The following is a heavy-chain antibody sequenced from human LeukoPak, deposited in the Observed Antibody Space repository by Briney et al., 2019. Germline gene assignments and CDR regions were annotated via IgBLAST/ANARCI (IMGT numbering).Heavy chain of an antibody. CDR1: GFTFSDYY. CDR2: ITSNGYSV. D-gene: IGHD3-22*01. J-gene: IGHJ4*02. Sequence: GGSLRLSCAASGFTFSDYYMGWIRQAPGKGLEWLSYITSNGYSVYYAASVKGRFTISRDNAKNSLYLQMNSLRAEDTAVYYCARDPNPDSSGYYSWGQGTLVTVSS. CDR3: ARDPNPDSSGYYS. V-gene: IGHV3-11*04.